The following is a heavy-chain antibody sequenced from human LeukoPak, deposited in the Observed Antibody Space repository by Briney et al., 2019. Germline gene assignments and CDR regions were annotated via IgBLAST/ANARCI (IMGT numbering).Heavy chain of an antibody. Sequence: ASVKVSCKVSGYTLTELSMHWVRQAPGKGLEWMGGFDPEDGETIYAQKFQGRVTMTEDTSTDTAYMELSSLRSEDTAVYYCATDRPSGGYKIDAFDIRGQGTMVTVSS. CDR1: GYTLTELS. CDR3: ATDRPSGGYKIDAFDI. V-gene: IGHV1-24*01. D-gene: IGHD3-10*01. J-gene: IGHJ3*02. CDR2: FDPEDGET.